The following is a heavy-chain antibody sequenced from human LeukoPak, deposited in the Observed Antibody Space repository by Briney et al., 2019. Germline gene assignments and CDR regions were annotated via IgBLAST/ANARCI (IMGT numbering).Heavy chain of an antibody. CDR3: ARASSVLSWAFDY. CDR1: GFTFSDYY. Sequence: GGSLRLSCAASGFTFSDYYMSWIRQAPGKGLEWVSYISSSGSTIYYADSVKGRFTISRDNAKNSLYLQVNSLRAEDTAVYYCARASSVLSWAFDYWGQGTLVTVSS. D-gene: IGHD3-16*01. V-gene: IGHV3-11*01. J-gene: IGHJ4*02. CDR2: ISSSGSTI.